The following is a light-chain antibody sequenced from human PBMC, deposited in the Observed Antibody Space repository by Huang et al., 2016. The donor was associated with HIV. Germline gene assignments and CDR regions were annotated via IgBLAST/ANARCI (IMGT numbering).Light chain of an antibody. V-gene: IGKV1-27*01. CDR3: QKYNSAPYT. CDR1: QDIRNY. CDR2: AAS. J-gene: IGKJ2*01. Sequence: DIHMTQSPSSLSSSVGDRVTNTCRASQDIRNYLAWYQQKPGTAPKLLISAASTLQSGVPSRFSGSGSGTDFTLTIGSLQPEDVATYYCQKYNSAPYTFGQGTKLEIK.